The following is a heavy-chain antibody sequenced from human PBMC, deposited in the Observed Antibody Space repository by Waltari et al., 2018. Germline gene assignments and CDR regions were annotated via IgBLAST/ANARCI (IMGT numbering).Heavy chain of an antibody. J-gene: IGHJ5*02. CDR3: ARDPGPIMGAPDL. V-gene: IGHV1-2*02. CDR1: GYTFHASH. Sequence: QEQLVQSGSEVKKPGASVRVSCQASGYTFHASHLHWFRQAPNQRFEWMGWFNPKKGDSESAANFLGRVTMSRDTSINTVYLDLSGLRSDDTAIYFCARDPGPIMGAPDLWGQGTQVTVSS. CDR2: FNPKKGDS. D-gene: IGHD1-26*01.